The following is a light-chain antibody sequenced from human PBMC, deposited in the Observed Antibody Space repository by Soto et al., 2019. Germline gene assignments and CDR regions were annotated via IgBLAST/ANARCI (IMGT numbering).Light chain of an antibody. J-gene: IGLJ1*01. CDR2: EVS. CDR1: SSDVGTYNY. CDR3: TSYTRDTALV. V-gene: IGLV2-14*01. Sequence: QSVLTQPASVSGCPGQSITSSCTGTSSDVGTYNYVSWYQHHPGKAPKLIIYEVSNRPSGVSNRFSGSKSGSTASLTISGLQAEDEADYHCTSYTRDTALVFGTGTKVTVL.